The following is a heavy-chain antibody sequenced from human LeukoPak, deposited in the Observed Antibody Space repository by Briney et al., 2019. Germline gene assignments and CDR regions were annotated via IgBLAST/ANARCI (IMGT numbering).Heavy chain of an antibody. CDR1: GFTFSTSW. CDR2: IYSGGST. CDR3: AGVSFSSGWYRDY. J-gene: IGHJ4*02. D-gene: IGHD6-19*01. V-gene: IGHV3-53*01. Sequence: GGSLRLSCAGSGFTFSTSWMHWVRQAPGKGLEWVSVIYSGGSTYYAASVKGRFSVSRDNSKNTVYLQMNSLRAEDTAVYYCAGVSFSSGWYRDYWGQGTLVTVSS.